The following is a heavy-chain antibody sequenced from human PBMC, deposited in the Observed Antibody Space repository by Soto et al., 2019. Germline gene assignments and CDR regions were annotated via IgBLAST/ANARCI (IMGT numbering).Heavy chain of an antibody. J-gene: IGHJ4*02. CDR3: AHKGPEDWPLDY. Sequence: QITLKESGPTLVRPTQTLTLTCAFSGFSLSTSGVGVGWIRQPPGKALEWLAVIYWDDSKHYSPSLRSRLTIPTATPKTQVVLTMTNMDPMDTGTYYCAHKGPEDWPLDYWGQGTLVTVSS. CDR1: GFSLSTSGVG. V-gene: IGHV2-5*02. CDR2: IYWDDSK. D-gene: IGHD3-9*01.